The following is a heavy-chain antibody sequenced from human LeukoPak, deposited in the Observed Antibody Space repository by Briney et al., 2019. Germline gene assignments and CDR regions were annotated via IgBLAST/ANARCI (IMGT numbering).Heavy chain of an antibody. Sequence: SVKVPCKASGFTFTSSAMQWVRQARRQRLEWIGWIVVGSGNTNYAQKFQERVTITRDMSTSTAYMELSSLRSEDTAVYYCAADSPYDFWSGQTRGFDYWGQGTLVTVSS. J-gene: IGHJ4*02. D-gene: IGHD3-3*01. CDR3: AADSPYDFWSGQTRGFDY. V-gene: IGHV1-58*02. CDR2: IVVGSGNT. CDR1: GFTFTSSA.